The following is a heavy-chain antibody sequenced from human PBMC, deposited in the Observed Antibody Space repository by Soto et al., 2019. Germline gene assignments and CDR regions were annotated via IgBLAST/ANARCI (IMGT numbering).Heavy chain of an antibody. Sequence: EVQLVESGGGLVQPGRSLRLSCTASGFTFGDYAMSWFRQAPGKGLEWVGFIRSKAYGGTTEYAASVKGRFTISRDDSKSIAYLQMNSLKTEDTAVYYCTREGQRWLQLLTGYWGQGTLVTVSS. CDR2: IRSKAYGGTT. J-gene: IGHJ4*02. CDR1: GFTFGDYA. D-gene: IGHD1-1*01. V-gene: IGHV3-49*03. CDR3: TREGQRWLQLLTGY.